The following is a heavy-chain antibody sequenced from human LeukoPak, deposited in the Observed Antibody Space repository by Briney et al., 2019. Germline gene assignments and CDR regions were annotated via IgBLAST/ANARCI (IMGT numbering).Heavy chain of an antibody. Sequence: GGSLRLSCAASGFTVSSNYMSWVRRAPGKGLEWVSAISGSGGSTYYADSVKGRFTISRDNSKNTLYLQMNSLRAEDTAVYYCAKAPSWLTSYYWGQGTLVTVSS. J-gene: IGHJ4*02. CDR1: GFTVSSNY. V-gene: IGHV3-23*01. CDR3: AKAPSWLTSYY. CDR2: ISGSGGST. D-gene: IGHD5-24*01.